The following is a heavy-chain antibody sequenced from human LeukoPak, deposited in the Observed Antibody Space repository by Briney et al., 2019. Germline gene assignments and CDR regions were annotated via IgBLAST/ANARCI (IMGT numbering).Heavy chain of an antibody. V-gene: IGHV4-39*07. D-gene: IGHD3-22*01. CDR1: GASISGSPYY. CDR2: IYSSGST. Sequence: SETLSLTCTVSGASISGSPYYWGWIRQPPGKGLEWIGSIYSSGSTYYNASLQSRVTISVDTSKNQFSLKLSSVTAADTAVYYCARVSSGYHWYFDLWGRGTLVTVSS. J-gene: IGHJ2*01. CDR3: ARVSSGYHWYFDL.